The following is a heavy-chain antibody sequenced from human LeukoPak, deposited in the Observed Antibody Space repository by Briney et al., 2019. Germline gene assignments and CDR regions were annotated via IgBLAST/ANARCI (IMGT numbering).Heavy chain of an antibody. V-gene: IGHV3-15*01. J-gene: IGHJ3*02. CDR2: IKSKTDGGTT. Sequence: GGSLRLSCAASGFTFSNAWMSWVRQAPGKGLEWVGRIKSKTDGGTTDYAAPVKGRFTISRDDSKNTLYLQMNSLKTEDTAVYYCTTDYQPLNMIVVGDAFDIWGQGTMVTVSS. CDR3: TTDYQPLNMIVVGDAFDI. D-gene: IGHD3-22*01. CDR1: GFTFSNAW.